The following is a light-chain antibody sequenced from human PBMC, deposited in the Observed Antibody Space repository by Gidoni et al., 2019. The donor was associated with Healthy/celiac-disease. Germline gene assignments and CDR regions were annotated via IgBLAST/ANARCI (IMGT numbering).Light chain of an antibody. CDR1: NIGSKS. J-gene: IGLJ1*01. Sequence: SYVLTQPPSVSVAPGQTGRITCGGNNIGSKSVQGYTQKPGQAPVLVVYDDSDRPSGIPERFSGSNSGNTATLTISRVEAGDEADYYCQVWDSSSDHYVFGTGTKVTVL. CDR2: DDS. V-gene: IGLV3-21*02. CDR3: QVWDSSSDHYV.